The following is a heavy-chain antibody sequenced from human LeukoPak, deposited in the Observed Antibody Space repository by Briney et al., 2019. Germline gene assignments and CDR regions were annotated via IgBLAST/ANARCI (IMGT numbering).Heavy chain of an antibody. CDR1: GFTFSDYS. CDR3: ARDGSSTSCYDCYMDV. D-gene: IGHD2-2*01. Sequence: GGSLRLSCAASGFTFSDYSMNWVRQAPGKGLEWVSSISSGSSSIYYADSVKGRFTISRDNAKNSLYLQMNSLRAEDTAVYYCARDGSSTSCYDCYMDVWGKGTTVTVSS. CDR2: ISSGSSSI. V-gene: IGHV3-21*01. J-gene: IGHJ6*03.